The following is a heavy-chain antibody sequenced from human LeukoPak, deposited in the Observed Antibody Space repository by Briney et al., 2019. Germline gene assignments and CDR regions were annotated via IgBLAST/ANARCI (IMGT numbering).Heavy chain of an antibody. CDR2: IYYSGST. J-gene: IGHJ4*02. CDR3: ARLKAWYQLPLFDY. CDR1: GGSISSSSYY. Sequence: KPSETLSLTCTVSGGSISSSSYYWGWIRQPPGKGLEWIGSIYYSGSTYYNQSPKSRVTISVDTSKNQFSLKLSSVTAADTAVYYCARLKAWYQLPLFDYWGQGTLVTVSS. V-gene: IGHV4-39*07. D-gene: IGHD2-2*01.